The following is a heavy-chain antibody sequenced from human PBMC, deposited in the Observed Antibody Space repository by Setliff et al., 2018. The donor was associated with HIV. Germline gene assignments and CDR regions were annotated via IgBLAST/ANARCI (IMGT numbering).Heavy chain of an antibody. D-gene: IGHD2-21*01. V-gene: IGHV1-2*06. J-gene: IGHJ3*02. CDR3: ARVLHCGGDCYTYACDI. CDR1: GYTFTGFY. Sequence: ASVKVSCKASGYTFTGFYMHWVRQAPGQGLEWMGRINPNSGDTNYAQKFQGRVTMTRDTSISTAYMELSKLRSDDTAVYYCARVLHCGGDCYTYACDIWGQGTMVTVSS. CDR2: INPNSGDT.